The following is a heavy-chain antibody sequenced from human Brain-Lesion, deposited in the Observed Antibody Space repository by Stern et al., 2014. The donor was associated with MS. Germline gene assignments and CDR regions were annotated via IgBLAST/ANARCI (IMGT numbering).Heavy chain of an antibody. D-gene: IGHD2-2*01. Sequence: VQLVESAPGLVKPSQTLSLSCTVSGGSISSGGYYWSWIRQPPGKVLEGIGRIFNSGSTRYNPSLQRPVTQSIDTSKTPFFHMLTPMTAADTAVYYCARGRVVPGFQYYATDVWGQGTTVIVSS. CDR2: IFNSGST. CDR3: ARGRVVPGFQYYATDV. CDR1: GGSISSGGYY. V-gene: IGHV4-61*02. J-gene: IGHJ6*02.